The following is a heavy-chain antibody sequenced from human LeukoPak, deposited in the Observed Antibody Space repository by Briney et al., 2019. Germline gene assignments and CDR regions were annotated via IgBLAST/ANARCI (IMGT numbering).Heavy chain of an antibody. CDR1: GYSFTSYA. CDR2: INAGSGNT. CDR3: ARGGVPGYYYDSSGYYYHYFDY. J-gene: IGHJ4*02. Sequence: ASVKDSCKASGYSFTSYAMHWVRQATGQRLAWMGWINAGSGNTKFSQKFQGRVTITRDTSASTAYMELSSLRSEDTAVYYCARGGVPGYYYDSSGYYYHYFDYWGQGTLVTVSS. V-gene: IGHV1-3*01. D-gene: IGHD3-22*01.